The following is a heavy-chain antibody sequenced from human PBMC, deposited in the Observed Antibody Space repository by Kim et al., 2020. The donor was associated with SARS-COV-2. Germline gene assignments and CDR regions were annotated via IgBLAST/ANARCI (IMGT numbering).Heavy chain of an antibody. D-gene: IGHD3-10*01. Sequence: GGSLRLSCAASGFTFSNAWMSWGRQAPGKGLEWVGRIKSKTDGGTTDYAAPVKGRFTISRDDSKNTLYLQMNSLKTEDTAVYYCPTEDVVRGVTPFDYWGQGTLVTVSS. CDR2: IKSKTDGGTT. V-gene: IGHV3-15*01. J-gene: IGHJ4*02. CDR3: PTEDVVRGVTPFDY. CDR1: GFTFSNAW.